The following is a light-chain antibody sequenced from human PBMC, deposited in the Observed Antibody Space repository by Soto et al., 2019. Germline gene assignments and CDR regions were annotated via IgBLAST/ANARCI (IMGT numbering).Light chain of an antibody. CDR2: GAS. Sequence: ESVLTQTPGTLSLSPGERATLSCRASQSVSSSFLAWYQLKPGQAPRLLIYGASSRATDIPDRFSGSGSGTDFTLSISRLEPEDFAVYYCQQYDSLPWTFGRGTKVEIK. CDR3: QQYDSLPWT. CDR1: QSVSSSF. V-gene: IGKV3-20*01. J-gene: IGKJ1*01.